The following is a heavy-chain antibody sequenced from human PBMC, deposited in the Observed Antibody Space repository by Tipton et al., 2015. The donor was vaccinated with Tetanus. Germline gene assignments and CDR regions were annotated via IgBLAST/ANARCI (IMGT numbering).Heavy chain of an antibody. CDR3: ARDSGSPQTYYYDSSGYYPYYYYGMDV. V-gene: IGHV4-4*02. J-gene: IGHJ6*02. Sequence: TLSLTCAVSGGSISGDNWWSWVRQPPGKGLEWIGEVYHSGSTNYNPSLKSRVTISVDTSKNQFSLKLSSVTAADTAVYYCARDSGSPQTYYYDSSGYYPYYYYGMDVWGQGTTVTVSS. CDR1: GGSISGDNW. CDR2: VYHSGST. D-gene: IGHD3-22*01.